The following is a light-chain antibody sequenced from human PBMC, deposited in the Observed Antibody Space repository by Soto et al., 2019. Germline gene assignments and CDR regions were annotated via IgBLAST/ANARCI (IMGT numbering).Light chain of an antibody. J-gene: IGKJ3*01. CDR2: AAS. V-gene: IGKV1-27*01. Sequence: DIQMPQSPTSLSESVGARVTITCRASKAIGNFVAWYQQKPGKAPKLLIYAASTLQSGVPSRFSGSGSGTDFTLTINSLQPEDVATYSCQKYSSVPVFGPGTKVEIK. CDR3: QKYSSVPV. CDR1: KAIGNF.